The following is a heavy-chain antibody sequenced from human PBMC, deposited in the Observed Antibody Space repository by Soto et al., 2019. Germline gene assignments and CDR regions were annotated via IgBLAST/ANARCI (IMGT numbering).Heavy chain of an antibody. V-gene: IGHV3-53*01. J-gene: IGHJ3*01. D-gene: IGHD6-19*01. Sequence: GSLRLSCAASGFTVSSNYMSWVRQAPGKGLEWVSVIYSGGSTYYADSVKGRFTISRDNSKNTLYLQMNSLRAEDTAVYYCARERRIAVAEGAFDFWGQGIMVTVSS. CDR2: IYSGGST. CDR3: ARERRIAVAEGAFDF. CDR1: GFTVSSNY.